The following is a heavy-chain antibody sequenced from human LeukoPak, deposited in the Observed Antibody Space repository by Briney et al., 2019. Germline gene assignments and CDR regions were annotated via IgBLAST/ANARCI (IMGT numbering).Heavy chain of an antibody. J-gene: IGHJ4*02. D-gene: IGHD3-10*01. CDR2: IIPIFGTA. V-gene: IGHV1-69*13. CDR1: GGTFSSYA. Sequence: SVKVSCKASGGTFSSYAISWVRQAPGQGLEWMGGIIPIFGTANYAQKFQGRVTITADESTSTAYMELSSLRSEDTAVYYCARDSHRDFYGSGSPIDYWGQGTLVTVSS. CDR3: ARDSHRDFYGSGSPIDY.